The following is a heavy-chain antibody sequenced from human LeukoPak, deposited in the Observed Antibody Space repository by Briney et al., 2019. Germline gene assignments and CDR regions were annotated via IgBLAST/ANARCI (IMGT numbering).Heavy chain of an antibody. CDR3: ARLYGGNPGYFDY. D-gene: IGHD4-23*01. V-gene: IGHV4-39*01. CDR2: IYYSGTT. Sequence: SETLSLTCTVSGGSISSNSEYCGWIRQPPGKGLEWIGNIYYSGTTYYNPSLKSRVTISVDTSKSQFSLKLSSVTAADTAVYYCARLYGGNPGYFDYWGQGTLVTVSS. J-gene: IGHJ4*02. CDR1: GGSISSNSEY.